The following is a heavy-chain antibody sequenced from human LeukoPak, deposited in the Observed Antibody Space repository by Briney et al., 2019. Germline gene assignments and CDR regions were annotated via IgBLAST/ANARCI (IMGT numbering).Heavy chain of an antibody. CDR2: IYYSGST. CDR3: ARVAYDFWSGSRWFDP. V-gene: IGHV4-59*01. CDR1: GGSISSYY. D-gene: IGHD3-3*01. J-gene: IGHJ5*02. Sequence: SETLSLTCTVSGGSISSYYWSRIRQPPGKGLEWIGYIYYSGSTNYNPSLKSRVTISVDTSKNQFSLKLSSVTAADTAVYYCARVAYDFWSGSRWFDPWGQGTLVTVSS.